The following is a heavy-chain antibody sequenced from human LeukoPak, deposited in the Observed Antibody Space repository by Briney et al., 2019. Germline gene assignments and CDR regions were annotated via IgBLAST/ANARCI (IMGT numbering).Heavy chain of an antibody. V-gene: IGHV3-23*01. D-gene: IGHD3-22*01. CDR2: ISGSGGST. CDR1: GFTFSSYA. Sequence: GGSLRLSCAASGFTFSSYAMSWVRQAPGKGLERVSAISGSGGSTYYADSVKGRFTISRDNSKNTLYLQMNSLRAEDTAVYYCAKGPMIVVSYFDYWGQGTLVTVSS. CDR3: AKGPMIVVSYFDY. J-gene: IGHJ4*02.